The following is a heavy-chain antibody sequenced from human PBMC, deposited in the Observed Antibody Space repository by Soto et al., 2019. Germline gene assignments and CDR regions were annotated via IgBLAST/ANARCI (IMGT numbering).Heavy chain of an antibody. V-gene: IGHV4-31*11. Sequence: PSETLSLTCAVSGGSINSVGYYWSWIRQHPGKGLEWIGYIYYTGSTYYNPSLRSRVTMSVDTSKNQFSLWLSSVTAADTAVYYCARDDWNESSYYYYGMDVWGQGTTVTVSS. CDR3: ARDDWNESSYYYYGMDV. D-gene: IGHD1-1*01. J-gene: IGHJ6*02. CDR2: IYYTGST. CDR1: GGSINSVGYY.